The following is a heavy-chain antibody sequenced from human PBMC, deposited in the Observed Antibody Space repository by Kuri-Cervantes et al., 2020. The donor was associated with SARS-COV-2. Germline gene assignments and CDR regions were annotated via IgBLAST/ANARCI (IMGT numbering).Heavy chain of an antibody. CDR3: ARSTPFRRLVVXSQGGAFDI. CDR2: INPNCGGT. CDR1: VYTFTGYY. V-gene: IGHV1-2*04. Sequence: ASGKVSCKASVYTFTGYYMHWLRQAPGQGLEWMGWINPNCGGTNYAQKFQGWVTMTRDTSISTVYMELSRLRSDDTAVYYCARSTPFRRLVVXSQGGAFDIWGQGTMVTVSS. D-gene: IGHD3-22*01. J-gene: IGHJ3*02.